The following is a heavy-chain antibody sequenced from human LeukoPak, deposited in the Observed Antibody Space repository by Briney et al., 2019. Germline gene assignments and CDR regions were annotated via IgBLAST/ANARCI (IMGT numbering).Heavy chain of an antibody. Sequence: GGSLRLSCAASGFTFDDYAMHWVRQAPGKGLEWVSGISWNSGNLDYADSVKGRFTVSRDNSKDTLYLQMNSLRADDTAVYYCARGGTDILLEPPAIPFDYWGQGALVTVSS. CDR2: ISWNSGNL. D-gene: IGHD2-8*01. CDR3: ARGGTDILLEPPAIPFDY. J-gene: IGHJ4*02. V-gene: IGHV3-9*01. CDR1: GFTFDDYA.